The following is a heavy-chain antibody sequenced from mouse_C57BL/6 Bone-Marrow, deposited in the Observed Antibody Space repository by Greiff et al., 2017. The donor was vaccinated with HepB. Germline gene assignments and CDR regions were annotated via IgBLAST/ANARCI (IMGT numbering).Heavy chain of an antibody. Sequence: EVKLVESGGGLVKPGGSLKLSCAASGFTFSSYAMTWVRQTPEKRLEWVATISDGGSYTYYPDNVKGRITISRDNAKNNLDLQMSHLKSEDTAMYYCAGDWVTAAAAMDYWGQGTSVTVSS. CDR1: GFTFSSYA. CDR2: ISDGGSYT. D-gene: IGHD1-2*01. CDR3: AGDWVTAAAAMDY. V-gene: IGHV5-4*01. J-gene: IGHJ4*01.